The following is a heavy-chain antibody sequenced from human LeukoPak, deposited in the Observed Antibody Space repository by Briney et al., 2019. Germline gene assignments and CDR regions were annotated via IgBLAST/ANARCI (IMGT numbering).Heavy chain of an antibody. J-gene: IGHJ4*02. CDR1: GFTFSSYW. V-gene: IGHV4-4*07. D-gene: IGHD1-14*01. CDR2: IYTSGSP. Sequence: PGGSLRLSCAASGFTFSSYWMSWIRRPAGKGLEWIGRIYTSGSPSYNPSLKSRVTMSLDTSKNQFSLKLSSVTAADTAVYYCARVRDPRYNFFDDWGQGTLVTVSS. CDR3: ARVRDPRYNFFDD.